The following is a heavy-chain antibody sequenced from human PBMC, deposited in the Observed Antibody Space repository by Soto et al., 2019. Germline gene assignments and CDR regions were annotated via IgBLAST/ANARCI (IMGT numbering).Heavy chain of an antibody. CDR1: GFSFNSYS. D-gene: IGHD3-22*01. J-gene: IGHJ4*02. Sequence: PGGSLRLSCEASGFSFNSYSMNWVRQAPGKGLEWVSGISGGGGSTYYADSVKGRFTISRDNSNNTLYLQMNSLRAEDTAVYYCAKDPTSYDSSAQFDSWGQGTLVTVSS. V-gene: IGHV3-23*01. CDR3: AKDPTSYDSSAQFDS. CDR2: ISGGGGST.